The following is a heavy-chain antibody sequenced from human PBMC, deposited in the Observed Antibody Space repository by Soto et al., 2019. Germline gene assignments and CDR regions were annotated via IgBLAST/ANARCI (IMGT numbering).Heavy chain of an antibody. CDR1: GITFSAFA. D-gene: IGHD3-22*01. Sequence: QVQLVESGGGVVQPGTSLRLSCAASGITFSAFAMHWVRQAPGMGLEWVARISYDASASSNADSVKGRFTISRDNSRSTWYLQMNSLRTEDTAIYYCVRDYNDGSGRFDYWGHGALVTVSS. V-gene: IGHV3-30-3*01. CDR3: VRDYNDGSGRFDY. J-gene: IGHJ4*01. CDR2: ISYDASAS.